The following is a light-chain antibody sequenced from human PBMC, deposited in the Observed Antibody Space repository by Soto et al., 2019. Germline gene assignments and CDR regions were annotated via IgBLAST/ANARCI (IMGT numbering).Light chain of an antibody. Sequence: DIQMTQSPSSLSAAVGDRVAITCRASQKIRTSLNWYQQRPGQSPELLIYGASDMQSGAPSRFSGLGSGTDFTLSISTLQPEDFSTYYCQKRYSMTLTFGCGTKVEIK. V-gene: IGKV1-39*01. CDR3: QKRYSMTLT. CDR1: QKIRTS. CDR2: GAS. J-gene: IGKJ4*01.